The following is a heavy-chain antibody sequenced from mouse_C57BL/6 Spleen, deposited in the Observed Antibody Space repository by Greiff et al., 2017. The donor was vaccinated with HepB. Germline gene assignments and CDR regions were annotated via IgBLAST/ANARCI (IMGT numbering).Heavy chain of an antibody. CDR2: IHPNSGST. CDR3: ARDGVYYGSSYEGYFDV. CDR1: GYTFTSYW. V-gene: IGHV1-64*01. Sequence: QVQLQQPGAELVKPGASVKLSCKASGYTFTSYWMHWVKQRPGQGLEWIGMIHPNSGSTNYNEKFKSKATLTVDKSSSTAYMQLSSLTSEDSAVYYCARDGVYYGSSYEGYFDVWGTGTTVTVSS. D-gene: IGHD1-1*01. J-gene: IGHJ1*03.